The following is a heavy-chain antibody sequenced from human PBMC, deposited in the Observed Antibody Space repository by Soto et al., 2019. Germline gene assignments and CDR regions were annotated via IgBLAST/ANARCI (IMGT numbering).Heavy chain of an antibody. CDR3: ARVAGYGSGNSRFDN. J-gene: IGHJ4*02. D-gene: IGHD3-10*01. V-gene: IGHV1-18*01. Sequence: QVQLVQSGAEVTKPGASVKVSCKTSVYPFSTYGLRWVRQAPGQGLEWMGWSVANSGNTIYAQKFQGTITMYTDRSTNTAYIERRSLTSDDSALYYCARVAGYGSGNSRFDNWGQGTLVTVS. CDR1: VYPFSTYG. CDR2: SVANSGNT.